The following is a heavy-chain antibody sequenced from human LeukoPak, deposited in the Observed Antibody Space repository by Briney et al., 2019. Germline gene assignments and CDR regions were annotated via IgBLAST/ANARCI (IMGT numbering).Heavy chain of an antibody. J-gene: IGHJ4*02. CDR2: IYSSGNT. D-gene: IGHD3-10*01. V-gene: IGHV4-4*07. Sequence: SETLSLTCAVSGGSISGYYWSWIRQPAGKGLEGIGRIYSSGNTNYNPSLESRVTVSVDTSKKQFSLNLSSVTAADTAVYYCARHWSVTMVRGIIRFDYWGQGTLVTVSS. CDR1: GGSISGYY. CDR3: ARHWSVTMVRGIIRFDY.